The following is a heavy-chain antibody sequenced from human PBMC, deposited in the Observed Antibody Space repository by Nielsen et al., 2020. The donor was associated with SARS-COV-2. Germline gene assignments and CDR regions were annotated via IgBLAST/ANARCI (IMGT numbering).Heavy chain of an antibody. Sequence: GGSLRLSCAASGFTFSSYGMHWVRQAPGKGLEWVAVIWYDGSNKYYADSVKGRFTISRDNSKNTLYLHMNSLRAEDTAVYYCARESTVILLGMDVWGQGTTVTVSS. D-gene: IGHD4-17*01. CDR3: ARESTVILLGMDV. J-gene: IGHJ6*02. CDR2: IWYDGSNK. V-gene: IGHV3-33*01. CDR1: GFTFSSYG.